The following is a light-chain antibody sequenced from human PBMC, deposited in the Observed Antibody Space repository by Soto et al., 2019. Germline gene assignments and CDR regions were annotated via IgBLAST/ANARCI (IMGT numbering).Light chain of an antibody. CDR3: SSYAGSNNYV. CDR1: SSDVGGYNY. Sequence: QSVLTQPPSASGSPGQSVTISCTGTSSDVGGYNYVSWYQQHPGKAPKLMIYEVSKRPSGVPDRFSGSKSGNTASLTVSGLQAGDGADYYCSSYAGSNNYVFGTGTKVTVL. V-gene: IGLV2-8*01. J-gene: IGLJ1*01. CDR2: EVS.